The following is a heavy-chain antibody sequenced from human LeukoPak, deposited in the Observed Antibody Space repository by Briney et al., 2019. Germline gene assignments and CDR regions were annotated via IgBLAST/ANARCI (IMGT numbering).Heavy chain of an antibody. CDR3: ARQIYDSSGYLIDY. J-gene: IGHJ4*02. V-gene: IGHV4-59*08. Sequence: SSETLSLTCTVSGGSISSYYWSWIRQPPGKGLEWIGYIYYSGSTNSNPSLKSRVTISVDTSKNQFSLKLSSVTAADTAVYYCARQIYDSSGYLIDYWGRRTPLTVSS. CDR1: GGSISSYY. D-gene: IGHD3-22*01. CDR2: IYYSGST.